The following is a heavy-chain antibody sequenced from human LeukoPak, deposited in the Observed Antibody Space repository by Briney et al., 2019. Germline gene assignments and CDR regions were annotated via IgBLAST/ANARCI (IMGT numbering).Heavy chain of an antibody. CDR3: APGYSSRYYFDY. CDR2: ISSSSSTI. CDR1: GFTFSSYS. J-gene: IGHJ4*02. Sequence: GGSLRLSCAASGFTFSSYSMNWVRQAPGKGLEWFSYISSSSSTIYYADSVKGRFTISRDNAKNSLYLQMNSLRAEDTAVYYCAPGYSSRYYFDYWGQGTLVTVSS. V-gene: IGHV3-48*01. D-gene: IGHD6-19*01.